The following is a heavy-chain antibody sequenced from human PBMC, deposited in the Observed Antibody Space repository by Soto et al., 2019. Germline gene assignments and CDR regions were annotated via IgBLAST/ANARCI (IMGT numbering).Heavy chain of an antibody. CDR1: GGSFSAYY. CDR2: INHSGST. V-gene: IGHV4-34*01. Sequence: QVQLQQWGAGLLKPSETLSLTCAVYGGSFSAYYWCWIRQPPGQGLEWIGEINHSGSTNYNPSLKSLVTISVDTSQNQFSLKLSSVTAADTAVYYWARWGIRYYVSGSYFDPWGQGTLVTVSS. CDR3: ARWGIRYYVSGSYFDP. J-gene: IGHJ5*02. D-gene: IGHD3-10*01.